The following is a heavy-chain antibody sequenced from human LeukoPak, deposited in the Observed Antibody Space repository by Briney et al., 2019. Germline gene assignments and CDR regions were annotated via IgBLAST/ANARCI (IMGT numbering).Heavy chain of an antibody. V-gene: IGHV4-59*01. CDR3: ARDPGSYGYYFDY. J-gene: IGHJ4*02. CDR2: IYYSGRT. CDR1: GGSISSYY. D-gene: IGHD5-18*01. Sequence: PSETLSLTCTVSGGSISSYYWSWIRQPPGKGLEWIGYIYYSGRTNYNPSLKSRVTISVDTSKNQFSLKLSSVTAADTAVYYCARDPGSYGYYFDYWGQGTLVTVSS.